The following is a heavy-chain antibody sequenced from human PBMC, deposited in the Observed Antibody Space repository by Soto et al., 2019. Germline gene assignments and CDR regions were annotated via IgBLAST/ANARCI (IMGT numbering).Heavy chain of an antibody. CDR3: AKVPPGYSSGWYTGLVDY. CDR2: ITGSGGAT. Sequence: GGSLRLSCAASGFTFSSYAMSWVRQAPGKGLEWVSAITGSGGATYYADSVKGRFTISRDNSKNTLYLQMNSLRAEDTAVYYCAKVPPGYSSGWYTGLVDYWGQGTLVTVSS. D-gene: IGHD6-19*01. CDR1: GFTFSSYA. V-gene: IGHV3-23*01. J-gene: IGHJ4*02.